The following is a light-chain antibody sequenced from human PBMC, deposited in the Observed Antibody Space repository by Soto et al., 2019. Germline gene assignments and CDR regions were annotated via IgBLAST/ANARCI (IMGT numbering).Light chain of an antibody. CDR3: QQRSDWPPLT. CDR2: DAV. Sequence: EIVYTQSPDTLSLSPGERATLSCRASQSIGPYLAWYQQRPGQSPRLLVYDAVNRAAGAPDRFSGSGSGTDFTLTISSLEPEDSAVYLCQQRSDWPPLTFGGGTKVDIK. CDR1: QSIGPY. V-gene: IGKV3-11*01. J-gene: IGKJ4*01.